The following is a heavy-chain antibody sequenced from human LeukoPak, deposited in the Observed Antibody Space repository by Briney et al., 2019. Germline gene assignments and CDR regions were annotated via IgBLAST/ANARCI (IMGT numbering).Heavy chain of an antibody. D-gene: IGHD3-3*01. J-gene: IGHJ4*02. CDR3: ARAVTIFGVVWHYFDY. CDR1: GFTVSSNY. V-gene: IGHV3-66*02. CDR2: IYSGGST. Sequence: GGSLRLSCAASGFTVSSNYMSWVRQAPGKGLEWVSVIYSGGSTYYADSVKGRFTISRDNSKNTLYLQMNSLRAGDTAVYCCARAVTIFGVVWHYFDYWGQGTLVTVSS.